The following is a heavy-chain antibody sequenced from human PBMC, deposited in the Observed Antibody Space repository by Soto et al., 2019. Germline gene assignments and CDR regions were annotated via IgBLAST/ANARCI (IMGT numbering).Heavy chain of an antibody. J-gene: IGHJ4*02. CDR3: AKDEYTSGWYISYLFDS. CDR2: ISGSGDGT. Sequence: GGSLRLSCAASGFRFSSYAMSWVRQAPGKGLEWVSVISGSGDGTYYADSVKGRFTISRDNSKNTLYLQMDSLRAEDTAVYYCAKDEYTSGWYISYLFDSWGQGTLVTVSS. D-gene: IGHD6-19*01. V-gene: IGHV3-23*01. CDR1: GFRFSSYA.